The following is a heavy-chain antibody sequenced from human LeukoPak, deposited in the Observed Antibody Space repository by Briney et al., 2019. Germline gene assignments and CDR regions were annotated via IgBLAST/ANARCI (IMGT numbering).Heavy chain of an antibody. Sequence: ASVKVSCKASGYTFTGYYMHWVRQAPGQGLGRMGWINPNSGGTNYAQKFQGRVTMTRDTSISTAYMELSRLRSDDTAVYYCARGKGWITFGGVIAYWGQGTLVTVSS. CDR1: GYTFTGYY. V-gene: IGHV1-2*02. J-gene: IGHJ4*02. CDR2: INPNSGGT. CDR3: ARGKGWITFGGVIAY. D-gene: IGHD3-16*02.